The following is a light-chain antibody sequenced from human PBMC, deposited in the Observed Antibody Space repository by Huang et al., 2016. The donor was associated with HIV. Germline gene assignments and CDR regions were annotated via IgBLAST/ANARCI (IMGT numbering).Light chain of an antibody. Sequence: LVMTQSPDTLSVSPGEKATLSCRAGQQIVHSLAWYQQKPGQAPKLLIYGSSTRATGIPGRCSGSGSGTEFTLTINGLQSDDFGVYYCQQYHNWPPVTFGQGTKVEI. CDR2: GSS. V-gene: IGKV3-15*01. J-gene: IGKJ1*01. CDR3: QQYHNWPPVT. CDR1: QQIVHS.